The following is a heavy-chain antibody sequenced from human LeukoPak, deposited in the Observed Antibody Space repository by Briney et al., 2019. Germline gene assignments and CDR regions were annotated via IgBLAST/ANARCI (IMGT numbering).Heavy chain of an antibody. Sequence: GASVKLSCKAFGYTFTGYWMHWVRQAPGQGPEWMGVISPSGGSTIYAQKFKGRVTLTRDMSTSTDYLELSSLRSEDTAVYYCARHNSVRDEAWWFNSWGQGTLVTVSS. CDR1: GYTFTGYW. V-gene: IGHV1-46*01. J-gene: IGHJ5*01. CDR3: ARHNSVRDEAWWFNS. CDR2: ISPSGGST. D-gene: IGHD5-24*01.